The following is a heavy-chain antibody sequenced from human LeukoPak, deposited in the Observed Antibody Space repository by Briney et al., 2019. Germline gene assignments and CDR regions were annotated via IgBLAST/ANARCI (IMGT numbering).Heavy chain of an antibody. V-gene: IGHV3-23*01. D-gene: IGHD3-22*01. Sequence: GGSLRLSCAASGFTFSSYAMSWVRQAPGKGLELVSAISGSGGSTYYADSVKGRFTISRDNSKNTLYLQMNSLRAVDTAVYYCAKVAQYYYDSSGSYYFDYWGPGTLVTVSS. CDR2: ISGSGGST. CDR1: GFTFSSYA. CDR3: AKVAQYYYDSSGSYYFDY. J-gene: IGHJ4*02.